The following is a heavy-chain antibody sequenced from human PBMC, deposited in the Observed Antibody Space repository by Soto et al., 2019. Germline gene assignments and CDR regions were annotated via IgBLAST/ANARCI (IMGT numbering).Heavy chain of an antibody. CDR2: INHSGST. CDR1: GGSFSGYY. Sequence: QVQLQQWGAGLLKPSETLSLTCAVYGGSFSGYYWSWIRQPPGKGLEWIGEINHSGSTNYNPSLKSRVTISVDTSKNQFSLKLSSVTAAYTAVYYCARVGAGYCSGGSCYHTFDYWGQGTLVTVSS. V-gene: IGHV4-34*01. D-gene: IGHD2-15*01. J-gene: IGHJ4*02. CDR3: ARVGAGYCSGGSCYHTFDY.